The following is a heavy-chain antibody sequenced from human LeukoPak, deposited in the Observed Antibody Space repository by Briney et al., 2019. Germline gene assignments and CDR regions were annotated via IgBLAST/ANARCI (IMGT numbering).Heavy chain of an antibody. CDR2: INPNSGGT. CDR1: GYTFTGYY. V-gene: IGHV1-2*02. Sequence: ASVKVSCKASGYTFTGYYVHWVRQAPGQGLEWMGWINPNSGGTNYAQKFQGRVTMTRDTSISTAYMELGRLRSDDTAVYYCAKTYYYGSGSSTPIDYWGQGTLVTVSS. D-gene: IGHD3-10*01. CDR3: AKTYYYGSGSSTPIDY. J-gene: IGHJ4*02.